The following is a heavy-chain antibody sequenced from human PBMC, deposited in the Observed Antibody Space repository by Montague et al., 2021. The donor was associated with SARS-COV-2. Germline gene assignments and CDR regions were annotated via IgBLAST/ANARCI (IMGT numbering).Heavy chain of an antibody. Sequence: SLRLSCAASGFTFSSYAMHWVRQAPGKGLEWVAVISYDGSNKYYLDSXKGRFTISRDNSKNTLYLQMNSLRAEDTAVYYCVRDPFSYSSGWTYYYYGMDVWGQGTTVTVSS. J-gene: IGHJ6*02. CDR2: ISYDGSNK. V-gene: IGHV3-30*04. CDR1: GFTFSSYA. CDR3: VRDPFSYSSGWTYYYYGMDV. D-gene: IGHD6-19*01.